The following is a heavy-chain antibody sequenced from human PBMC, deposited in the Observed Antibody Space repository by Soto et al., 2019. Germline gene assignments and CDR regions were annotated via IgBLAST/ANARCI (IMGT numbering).Heavy chain of an antibody. CDR2: IYYSGST. V-gene: IGHV4-59*01. J-gene: IGHJ3*02. D-gene: IGHD2-2*01. CDR3: ARSLGYCSSTSCSAFDI. CDR1: GGSISSYY. Sequence: SETLSLACTVSGGSISSYYWSWIRQPPGKGLEWIGYIYYSGSTNYNPSLKSRVTISVDTSKNQFSLKLSSVTAADTAVYYCARSLGYCSSTSCSAFDIWGQGTMVTVSS.